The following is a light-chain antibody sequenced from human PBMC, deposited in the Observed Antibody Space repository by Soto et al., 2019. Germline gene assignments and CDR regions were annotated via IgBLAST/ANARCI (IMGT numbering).Light chain of an antibody. CDR2: AAS. Sequence: DIQLTQSPPFLSASVGDRVTIACRASQGINSFLAWYQQKPGKAPKLLIYAASTLQSGVPSRFSGSGSGTEFTLTISSLQPKDFATYYCQQLRTYPQTFGQGTKVEIK. CDR3: QQLRTYPQT. CDR1: QGINSF. J-gene: IGKJ1*01. V-gene: IGKV1-9*01.